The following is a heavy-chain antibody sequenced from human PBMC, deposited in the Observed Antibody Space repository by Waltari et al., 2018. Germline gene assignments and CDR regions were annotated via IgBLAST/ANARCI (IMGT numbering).Heavy chain of an antibody. CDR1: GFTCSNYY. CDR3: TRDLDFYGIDV. CDR2: SIDKTKSYTT. V-gene: IGHV3-72*01. D-gene: IGHD3-16*01. J-gene: IGHJ6*02. Sequence: EVQLVESGGGLVQPGGSLRLSCAASGFTCSNYYMNWVRQAPGKGLEWVGRSIDKTKSYTTEYAASVKGRFTISRDDSKNSLYLQMNSLKTEDTAVYYCTRDLDFYGIDVWGHGTTVTVSS.